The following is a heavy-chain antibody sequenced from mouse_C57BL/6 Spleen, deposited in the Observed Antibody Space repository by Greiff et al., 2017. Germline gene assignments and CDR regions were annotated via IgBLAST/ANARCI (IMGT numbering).Heavy chain of an antibody. CDR2: ISDGGSYT. J-gene: IGHJ1*03. V-gene: IGHV5-4*01. CDR1: GFTFSSYA. CDR3: ARDWDYYGSSYGYFDV. Sequence: EVKLMESGGGLVKPGGSLKLSCAASGFTFSSYAMSWVRQTPEKRLEWVATISDGGSYTYYPDNVKGRFTISRDNAKNNLYLQMSHLKSEDTAMYYCARDWDYYGSSYGYFDVWGTGTTVTVSS. D-gene: IGHD1-1*01.